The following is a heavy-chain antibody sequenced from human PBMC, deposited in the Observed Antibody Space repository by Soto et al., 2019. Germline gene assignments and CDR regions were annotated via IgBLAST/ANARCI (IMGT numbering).Heavy chain of an antibody. CDR3: AREDRDRETGLVPAAIDGMDV. Sequence: QVQLVQSGAEVKKPGSSVKVSCKASGGTFSRYSITWVRQAPGHGLEGIGRVIPIFGIASYPPRFPGRVTITADESTSTAYMELSSLRSDDTAVYYCAREDRDRETGLVPAAIDGMDVWGQGTTVTVSS. J-gene: IGHJ6*02. CDR1: GGTFSRYS. V-gene: IGHV1-69*08. D-gene: IGHD2-2*01. CDR2: VIPIFGIA.